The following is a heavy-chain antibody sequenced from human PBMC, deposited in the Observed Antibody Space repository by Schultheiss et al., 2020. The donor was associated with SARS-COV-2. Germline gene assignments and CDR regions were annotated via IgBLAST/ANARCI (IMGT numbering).Heavy chain of an antibody. V-gene: IGHV4-34*01. CDR2: INHSGST. Sequence: SETLSLTCAVYGGSFSGYYWSWIRQPPGKGLEWIGEINHSGSTNYNPSLKSRVTISVDTSKNQFSLKLSSVTAADTAVYYCARGLGHYVWGRNYGMDVWGQGTTVTVS. CDR1: GGSFSGYY. CDR3: ARGLGHYVWGRNYGMDV. J-gene: IGHJ6*02. D-gene: IGHD3-16*01.